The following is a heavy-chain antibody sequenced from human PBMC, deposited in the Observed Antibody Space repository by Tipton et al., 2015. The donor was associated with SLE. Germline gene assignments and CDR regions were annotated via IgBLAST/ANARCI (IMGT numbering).Heavy chain of an antibody. Sequence: RSLRLSCAASGFTFSNYAMHWVRQAPGRGLEWVAVFSFDGSNKYYADSVKGRFTISRDNSKNTLYLQMNSLRAEDTAVYYCARELSYYGMDVWGQGTTVTVSS. V-gene: IGHV3-30*04. CDR1: GFTFSNYA. D-gene: IGHD3-16*02. CDR2: FSFDGSNK. J-gene: IGHJ6*02. CDR3: ARELSYYGMDV.